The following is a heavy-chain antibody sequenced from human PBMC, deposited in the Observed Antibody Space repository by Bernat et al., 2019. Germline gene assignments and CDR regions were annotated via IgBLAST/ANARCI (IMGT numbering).Heavy chain of an antibody. CDR2: INHSGST. J-gene: IGHJ4*02. CDR3: ARGPSSWYPLATSFDY. D-gene: IGHD6-13*01. Sequence: QVQLQQWGAGLLKPSEPLSLTCAVYGGSFSGYYWSWIRQPPGKGLEWIGEINHSGSTNYNPSLKSRVTISVDTSKNQFSLKLSSVTAADTAVYYCARGPSSWYPLATSFDYWGQGTLVTVSS. CDR1: GGSFSGYY. V-gene: IGHV4-34*01.